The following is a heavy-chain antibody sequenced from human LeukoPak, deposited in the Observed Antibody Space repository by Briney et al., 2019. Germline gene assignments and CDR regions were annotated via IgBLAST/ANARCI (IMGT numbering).Heavy chain of an antibody. CDR3: ARNISGLGLYSHHAYDPAGAFDI. CDR1: GYSFNSVYY. V-gene: IGHV4-38-2*01. D-gene: IGHD1-14*01. Sequence: PSETLSLTCAVSGYSFNSVYYWAWIRQPPGKGLEWIGVIYNSGSTSYNPSLKSRVTLSLDTSKNQFSLRLASVTAADTAVYYCARNISGLGLYSHHAYDPAGAFDIWGQETLVTVSS. CDR2: IYNSGST. J-gene: IGHJ3*02.